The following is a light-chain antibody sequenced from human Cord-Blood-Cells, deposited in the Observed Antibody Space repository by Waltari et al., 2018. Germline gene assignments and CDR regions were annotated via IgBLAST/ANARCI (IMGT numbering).Light chain of an antibody. CDR2: WAS. CDR1: QSVLYSSNNKNY. V-gene: IGKV4-1*01. J-gene: IGKJ4*01. Sequence: IVMARSPACLAVSLGRRASSNCKSRQSVLYSSNNKNYLAWYQQKPGQPPKLLIYWASTRESGVPDRFSGSGSGTDFTLTISSLQAEDVAVYYCQQYYSTPLTFGGGTKVEIK. CDR3: QQYYSTPLT.